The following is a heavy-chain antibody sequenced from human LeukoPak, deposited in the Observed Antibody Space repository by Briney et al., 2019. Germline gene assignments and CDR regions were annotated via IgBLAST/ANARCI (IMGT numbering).Heavy chain of an antibody. Sequence: PSETLSLTCTVSGGSISNYYWTWIRQPPGKGLEWIGYIYSPGSTNYNPSLKSRVNISIDTSKNQFSLRLSSVTAAVTAVYYCAGDPSATAGYFDTWGQGTLVTVSS. CDR3: AGDPSATAGYFDT. CDR2: IYSPGST. D-gene: IGHD6-13*01. V-gene: IGHV4-59*01. J-gene: IGHJ4*02. CDR1: GGSISNYY.